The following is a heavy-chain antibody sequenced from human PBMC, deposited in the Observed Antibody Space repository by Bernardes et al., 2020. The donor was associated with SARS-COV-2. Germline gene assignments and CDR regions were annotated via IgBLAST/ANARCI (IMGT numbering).Heavy chain of an antibody. CDR1: GFTFVNYA. CDR2: ISGGGDGT. Sequence: GGSLRLSCAASGFTFVNYAMSWVRQAPGKGLEWVSSISGGGDGTYYADSVRDRFTISRDNSKNTLSLQMNSLRAEDTAVYYCARGGPYFSDYWGPGTLVTVSS. D-gene: IGHD3-10*01. J-gene: IGHJ4*02. CDR3: ARGGPYFSDY. V-gene: IGHV3-23*01.